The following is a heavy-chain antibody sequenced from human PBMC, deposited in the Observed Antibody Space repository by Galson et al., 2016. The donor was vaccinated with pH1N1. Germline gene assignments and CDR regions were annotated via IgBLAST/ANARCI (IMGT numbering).Heavy chain of an antibody. CDR3: ARRRTIPVAGRRMRSYFDS. J-gene: IGHJ4*01. D-gene: IGHD6-19*01. CDR2: IGSSGNV. V-gene: IGHV3-11*01. Sequence: GLEWLSSIGSSGNVAYADSVKGRFTISRDNAQNSLLLQMDSLRVDDTALYYCARRRTIPVAGRRMRSYFDSWGHGTPVTVSS.